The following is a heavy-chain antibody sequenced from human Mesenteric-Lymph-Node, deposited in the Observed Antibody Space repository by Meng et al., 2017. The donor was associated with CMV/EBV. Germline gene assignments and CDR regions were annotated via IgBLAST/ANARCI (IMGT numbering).Heavy chain of an antibody. J-gene: IGHJ4*02. CDR2: IDGRGGTI. CDR1: GFSFRNYY. V-gene: IGHV3-11*04. D-gene: IGHD6-19*01. CDR3: AREALGGLGIAVAGTEFDY. Sequence: GESLKISCAASGFSFRNYYMGWIRQAPGKGLEWVSYIDGRGGTIYYPDFVKGRFTISRDNADNSLYLQMNSLRAEDTAVYYCAREALGGLGIAVAGTEFDYWGQGTLVTVSS.